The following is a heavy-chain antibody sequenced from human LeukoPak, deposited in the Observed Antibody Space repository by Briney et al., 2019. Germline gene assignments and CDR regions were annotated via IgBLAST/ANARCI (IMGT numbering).Heavy chain of an antibody. V-gene: IGHV4-39*01. CDR2: IYYSGST. D-gene: IGHD1-26*01. J-gene: IGHJ5*02. CDR1: GGSISSSGYY. Sequence: SETLSLTCTVSGGSISSSGYYWGWIRQPPGKGLEWIASIYYSGSTYYDPSLKSRVTISVDTSKNQLSLKLSSLTAADAAVYYCARHEYSGSYYGLSWFDPWGQGTLVTVSS. CDR3: ARHEYSGSYYGLSWFDP.